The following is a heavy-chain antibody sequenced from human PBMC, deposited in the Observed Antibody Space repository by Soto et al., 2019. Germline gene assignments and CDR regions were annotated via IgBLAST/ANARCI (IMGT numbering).Heavy chain of an antibody. CDR3: AKDFTYSSGGVVDY. J-gene: IGHJ4*02. V-gene: IGHV3-30*18. CDR2: ISYDGSNK. Sequence: HPWGSLRLSCAASGFTFSSYGMHWVRQAPGKGLEWVAVISYDGSNKYYADYVKGRFTISRDNSKNTPYLQMKSLRAEDTAVYYCAKDFTYSSGGVVDYWGQGNLVTVSS. D-gene: IGHD6-19*01. CDR1: GFTFSSYG.